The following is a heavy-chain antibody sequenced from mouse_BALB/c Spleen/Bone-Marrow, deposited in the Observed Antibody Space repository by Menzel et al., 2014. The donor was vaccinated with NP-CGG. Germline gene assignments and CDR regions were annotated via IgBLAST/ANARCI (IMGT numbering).Heavy chain of an antibody. J-gene: IGHJ2*01. Sequence: EVQLQESGGGLVKPGGSLKLSCAASGFTFSSYAMSWVRQTPEKRLEWVASISSGGSTYYPDSVKGRFTISRDNARSILYLQMSSLRSEDTAMYYCARGGFRGLDYWGQGTTLTVSS. CDR2: ISSGGST. CDR3: ARGGFRGLDY. CDR1: GFTFSSYA. V-gene: IGHV5-6-5*01.